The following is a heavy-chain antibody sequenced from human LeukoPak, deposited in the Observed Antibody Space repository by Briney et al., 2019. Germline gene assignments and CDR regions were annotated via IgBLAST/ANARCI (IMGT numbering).Heavy chain of an antibody. CDR2: ISYSGTT. J-gene: IGHJ5*02. Sequence: SETLSLTCTVSSASITSSPYFWGWIRQSPGKGLEWLGSISYSGTTYYNPSLKSRVTISVDTSKNQFSLKLSSVTAADTAVYYCARDGLRAGTIQLDWFDPWGQGTLVTVSS. CDR1: SASITSSPYF. CDR3: ARDGLRAGTIQLDWFDP. V-gene: IGHV4-39*07. D-gene: IGHD5-18*01.